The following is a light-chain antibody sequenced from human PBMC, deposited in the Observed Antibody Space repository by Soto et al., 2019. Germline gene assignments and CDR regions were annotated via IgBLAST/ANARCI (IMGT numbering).Light chain of an antibody. V-gene: IGKV2-28*01. CDR2: LDS. Sequence: DIVMTQSPLSLPVTPGEPASISCRSSQSLLQSNGYNYLDWYLQKPGQSPQLLIYLDSNRASGVPDRFSGSGSGTDFTLKISRVEAEDVGVYYCMQALQTPYTFGQGTKLEIK. J-gene: IGKJ2*01. CDR3: MQALQTPYT. CDR1: QSLLQSNGYNY.